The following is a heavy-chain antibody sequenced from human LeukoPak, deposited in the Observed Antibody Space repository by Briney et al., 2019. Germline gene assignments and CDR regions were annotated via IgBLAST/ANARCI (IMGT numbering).Heavy chain of an antibody. V-gene: IGHV3-30*18. CDR1: GFTFSSYG. CDR2: ISYDGSNK. J-gene: IGHJ6*02. CDR3: AKDIGGSGWYYYYYGMDV. D-gene: IGHD6-19*01. Sequence: GESLRLSCAASGFTFSSYGMHWVRQAPGKGLEWVAVISYDGSNKYYADSVKGRFTISRDNSKNTLYLQMNSLRAEDTAVYYCAKDIGGSGWYYYYYGMDVWGQGTTVTVSS.